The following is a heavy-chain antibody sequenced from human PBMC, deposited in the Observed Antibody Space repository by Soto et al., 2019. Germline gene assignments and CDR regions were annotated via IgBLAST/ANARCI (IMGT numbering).Heavy chain of an antibody. CDR2: IIPILGIA. Sequence: SVKVSCKASGGTFSSYTISWVRQAPGQGLEWMGRIIPILGIANYAQKFQGRVTITADKSTSTAYMELSSLRSEDTAVYYCATYCSGGSCLDYWGQGTLVTVSS. CDR1: GGTFSSYT. V-gene: IGHV1-69*02. CDR3: ATYCSGGSCLDY. J-gene: IGHJ4*02. D-gene: IGHD2-15*01.